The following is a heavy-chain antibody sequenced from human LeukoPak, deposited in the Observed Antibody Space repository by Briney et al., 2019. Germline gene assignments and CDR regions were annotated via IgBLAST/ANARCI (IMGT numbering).Heavy chain of an antibody. CDR3: AKDKNALCSITCRSEFDY. CDR1: GFTFSSYG. J-gene: IGHJ4*02. D-gene: IGHD2-2*01. V-gene: IGHV3-30*02. CDR2: IRFDESDK. Sequence: GGSLRLSCAASGFTFSSYGMHWVRQAPGKGLEWVAFIRFDESDKYYADSVKGRFTISRDNSKNTLYLQMNSLRAEDTAVYYCAKDKNALCSITCRSEFDYWGQGTLVTVSS.